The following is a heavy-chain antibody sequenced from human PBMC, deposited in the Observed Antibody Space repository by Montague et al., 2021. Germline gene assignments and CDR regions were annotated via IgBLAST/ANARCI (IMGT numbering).Heavy chain of an antibody. Sequence: TLSLTCNVSGASFNYGDYYWTWIRQHPGKGLEWIGYIHYTGYTQYNPSLNSRLTLSVDTSKNQFSLMLNSATAADTAVYYCARGHGYDSSWFYWGQGTLIFVSA. CDR2: IHYTGYT. D-gene: IGHD6-13*01. J-gene: IGHJ4*02. V-gene: IGHV4-31*03. CDR3: ARGHGYDSSWFY. CDR1: GASFNYGDYY.